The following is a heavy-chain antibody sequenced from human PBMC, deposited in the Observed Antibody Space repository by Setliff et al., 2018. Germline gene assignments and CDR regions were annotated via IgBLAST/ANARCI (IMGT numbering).Heavy chain of an antibody. CDR2: IYTSGST. J-gene: IGHJ4*02. D-gene: IGHD3-10*01. CDR1: GGSISSYY. CDR3: ARGRYYGSGSYSL. V-gene: IGHV4-4*07. Sequence: TLSLTCTVSGGSISSYYWSWIRQPAGKGLEWIGRIYTSGSTNYNPSLKSRLTISRDTSKNQLSLNLSSVTAADTAVYYCARGRYYGSGSYSLWGQGTLVTVSS.